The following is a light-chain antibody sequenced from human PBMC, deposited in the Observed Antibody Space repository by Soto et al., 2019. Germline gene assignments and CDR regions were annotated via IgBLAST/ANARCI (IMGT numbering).Light chain of an antibody. CDR2: DAS. CDR3: QQRSNWPST. J-gene: IGKJ4*01. CDR1: QRVSSY. Sequence: EIVLKQSPATLSLSPGERATLSCRASQRVSSYLAWYQQKPGQAPRLLIYDASNRATGIPARFSGSGSGTDFTLTISSLEPEDFAVYYCQQRSNWPSTFGGGTKVEIK. V-gene: IGKV3-11*01.